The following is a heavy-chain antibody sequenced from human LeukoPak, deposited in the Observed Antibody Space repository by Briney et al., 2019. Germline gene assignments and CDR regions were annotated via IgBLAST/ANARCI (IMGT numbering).Heavy chain of an antibody. CDR1: GFTFSSYS. V-gene: IGHV3-21*01. D-gene: IGHD3-22*01. J-gene: IGHJ4*02. CDR2: ISSSSSYI. Sequence: PGGSLRLSCAASGFTFSSYSMNWVRQAPGKGLEWVSSISSSSSYIYYADSVKGRFTISRDNAKNSLYLQMNNLRAEDTAVYYCARPTPNTAMVTFNYYYDSSGYFDYWGQGTLVTVSS. CDR3: ARPTPNTAMVTFNYYYDSSGYFDY.